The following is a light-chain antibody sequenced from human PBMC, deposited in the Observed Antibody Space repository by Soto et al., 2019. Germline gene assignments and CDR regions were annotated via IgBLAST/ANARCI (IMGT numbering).Light chain of an antibody. CDR3: QQFNSYPLT. CDR1: QGISSA. Sequence: AIQLTQSPSSLSASVGDIVTITCRASQGISSAFAWDQQKPGKATKLLIYDASSLESGVPSRFSGSGSGTHFTLTISSLPPRDFATSYRQQFNSYPLTFGGGTKVEIK. CDR2: DAS. J-gene: IGKJ4*01. V-gene: IGKV1-13*02.